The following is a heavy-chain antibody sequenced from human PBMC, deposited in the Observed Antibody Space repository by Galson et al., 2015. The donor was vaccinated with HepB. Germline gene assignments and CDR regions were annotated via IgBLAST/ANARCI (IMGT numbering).Heavy chain of an antibody. CDR3: ARVGGLQPLFDY. J-gene: IGHJ4*02. Sequence: SVKVSCKASGYTFSSYGISWVRQAPGQGLEWMGWINPYNGNTNYAQKLQGRVTMTTDTSTSTAYMELRSLRSDDTAVYYCARVGGLQPLFDYWGQGTLVTVSS. V-gene: IGHV1-18*01. CDR1: GYTFSSYG. D-gene: IGHD5-24*01. CDR2: INPYNGNT.